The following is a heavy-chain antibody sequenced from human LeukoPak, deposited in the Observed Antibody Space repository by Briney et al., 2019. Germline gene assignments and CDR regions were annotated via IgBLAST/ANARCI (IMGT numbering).Heavy chain of an antibody. Sequence: GGSLRLSCAASGFTFSTYEMNWVRQAPGKGLEWVSYISSDGSYIRYADSVKGRFTVPRDSAKNSLYLQMNSLRAEDTAVYYCARDLLVPGVFMDHWGQGTLVTVSS. D-gene: IGHD3-10*01. CDR3: ARDLLVPGVFMDH. CDR1: GFTFSTYE. J-gene: IGHJ4*02. CDR2: ISSDGSYI. V-gene: IGHV3-48*03.